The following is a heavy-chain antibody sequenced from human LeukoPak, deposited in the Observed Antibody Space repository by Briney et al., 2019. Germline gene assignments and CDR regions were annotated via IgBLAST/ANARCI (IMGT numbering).Heavy chain of an antibody. CDR1: GFTFSSYG. J-gene: IGHJ4*02. D-gene: IGHD5-18*01. V-gene: IGHV3-33*06. Sequence: SGGSLRLSCAASGFTFSSYGMHWVRQAPGKGLEWVAVIWYDGSNKYYADSVKGRFTISRDNSKNTLYLQMNSLRAEDTAVYYCAKGGYSYGYGSPEYYFDYWGQGTLVTVSS. CDR3: AKGGYSYGYGSPEYYFDY. CDR2: IWYDGSNK.